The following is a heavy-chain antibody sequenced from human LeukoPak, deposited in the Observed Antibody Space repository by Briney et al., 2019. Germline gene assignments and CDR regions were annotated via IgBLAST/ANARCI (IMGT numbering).Heavy chain of an antibody. CDR3: AREGLGLVVIDY. D-gene: IGHD3-22*01. J-gene: IGHJ4*02. V-gene: IGHV3-30-3*01. CDR1: GFTFSSYA. CDR2: ISYDGSNK. Sequence: GGSLRLSCAASGFTFSSYAMHRVHQAPGKGLEWVAVISYDGSNKYYADSVKGRFTISRDNSKNTLYLQMNSLRAEDTAVYYCAREGLGLVVIDYWGQGTLVTVSS.